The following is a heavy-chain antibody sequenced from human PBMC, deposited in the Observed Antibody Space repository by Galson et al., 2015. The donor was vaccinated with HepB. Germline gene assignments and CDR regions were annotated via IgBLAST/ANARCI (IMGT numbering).Heavy chain of an antibody. CDR1: GYDYSSYA. V-gene: IGHV3-23*01. D-gene: IGHD3-10*01. J-gene: IGHJ6*03. CDR2: FGGSGDST. CDR3: AKVPYGNYFYYYMDV. Sequence: SLRLSCVASGYDYSSYAMNWVRQAPGKGLEWVSGFGGSGDSTYYADSVKGRFTISRDNSNNTLYLEMNSLRAEDTAVYYCAKVPYGNYFYYYMDVWGKGTTVTVSS.